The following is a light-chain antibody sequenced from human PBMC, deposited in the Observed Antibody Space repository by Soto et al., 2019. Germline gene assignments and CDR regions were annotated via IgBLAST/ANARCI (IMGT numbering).Light chain of an antibody. Sequence: QSALTQPASVSGSPGQSITISCTGTSSDVGGYNYVSWYQQHPGKVPKLMIYEVSNRPSGVSNRFSGSKSGNTASLTISGLQPEDEADYYCNSYTSSSTLVFGGGTKLTVL. V-gene: IGLV2-14*01. J-gene: IGLJ2*01. CDR3: NSYTSSSTLV. CDR1: SSDVGGYNY. CDR2: EVS.